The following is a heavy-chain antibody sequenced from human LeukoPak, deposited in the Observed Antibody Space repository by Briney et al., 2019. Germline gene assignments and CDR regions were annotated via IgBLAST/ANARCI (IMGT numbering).Heavy chain of an antibody. V-gene: IGHV3-30*18. Sequence: GGSLRLSCAASGFTFSSYEMNWVRQAPGKGLEWVAVISYDGSNKYYADSVKGRFTISRDNSKNTLYLQMNSLRAEDTAVYYCAKDAVAVPLSGYYYYYMDVWGKGTTVTVSS. CDR2: ISYDGSNK. CDR3: AKDAVAVPLSGYYYYYMDV. D-gene: IGHD6-19*01. CDR1: GFTFSSYE. J-gene: IGHJ6*03.